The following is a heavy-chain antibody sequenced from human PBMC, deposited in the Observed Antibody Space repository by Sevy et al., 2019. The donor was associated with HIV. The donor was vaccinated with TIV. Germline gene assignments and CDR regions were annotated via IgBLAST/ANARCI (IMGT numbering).Heavy chain of an antibody. CDR1: GFIFTDYW. CDR3: AREVGGFNWRPYYFDS. J-gene: IGHJ4*02. D-gene: IGHD3-3*01. V-gene: IGHV3-7*01. CDR2: IKQDQSEK. Sequence: GGSLRISCETSGFIFTDYWMSWVRQIPGKGLEWVATIKQDQSEKYYVDSVKGRFAISRDSAKKSVSLQMNGLRAEDTALYFCAREVGGFNWRPYYFDSRGQGTLVTVSS.